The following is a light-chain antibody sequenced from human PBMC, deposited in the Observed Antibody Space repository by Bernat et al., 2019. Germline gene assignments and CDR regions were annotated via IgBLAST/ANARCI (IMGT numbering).Light chain of an antibody. Sequence: QSALTQPASVSGSPGQSITISCTGTSSDIGNYNHVAWYQQHPGKAPKLMIYDVSNRPSGVSNRFSGSKSGNTASLTISGLQAEDAADYYCRSYSTCMSLVFGGLTKLTVL. J-gene: IGLJ3*02. V-gene: IGLV2-14*03. CDR1: SSDIGNYNH. CDR3: RSYSTCMSLV. CDR2: DVS.